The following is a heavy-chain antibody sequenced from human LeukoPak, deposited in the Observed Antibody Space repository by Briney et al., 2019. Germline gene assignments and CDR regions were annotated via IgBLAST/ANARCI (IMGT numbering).Heavy chain of an antibody. CDR3: ARHPFQYPFDH. Sequence: TSETLSLTCAVSGASVSSDYWSWIRQSPGKGLEWIGYIYHSGHTMSNPSLKSRVSLSLDTSNNQFSLKLSSVTAADTAVYYCARHPFQYPFDHWGQGTVVSVSS. J-gene: IGHJ5*02. V-gene: IGHV4-59*08. D-gene: IGHD2/OR15-2a*01. CDR1: GASVSSDY. CDR2: IYHSGHT.